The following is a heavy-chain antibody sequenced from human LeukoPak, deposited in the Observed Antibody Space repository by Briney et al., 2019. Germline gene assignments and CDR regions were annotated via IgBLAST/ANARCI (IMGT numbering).Heavy chain of an antibody. J-gene: IGHJ2*01. CDR1: GGSFSGHY. CDR3: ARDGIAAAGTGLWYFDL. V-gene: IGHV4-34*01. D-gene: IGHD6-13*01. CDR2: INHSGST. Sequence: SETLSLTCAVYGGSFSGHYWSWIRQPPGKGLEWIGEINHSGSTTYNPSLKSRVTISVDTSKNQFSLKLSSVTAADTAVYYCARDGIAAAGTGLWYFDLWGRGTLVTVSS.